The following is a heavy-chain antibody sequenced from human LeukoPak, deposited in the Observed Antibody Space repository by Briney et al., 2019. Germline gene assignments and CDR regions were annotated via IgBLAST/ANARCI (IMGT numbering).Heavy chain of an antibody. D-gene: IGHD2-15*01. CDR2: IHTDNGDT. CDR3: ASDRVVGLAPFDP. CDR1: GYNFISYA. V-gene: IGHV1-3*04. J-gene: IGHJ5*02. Sequence: ASVKVSCKASGYNFISYAMHWVRQAPGQSLEWMGWIHTDNGDTKYSHYFLGRVTITRDTSANTAYMELSSLRSEDTAVYYCASDRVVGLAPFDPWGQGTLVTVSS.